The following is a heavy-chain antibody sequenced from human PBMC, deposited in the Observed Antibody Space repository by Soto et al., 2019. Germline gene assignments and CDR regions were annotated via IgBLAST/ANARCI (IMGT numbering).Heavy chain of an antibody. D-gene: IGHD2-15*01. V-gene: IGHV3-23*01. CDR3: ANDYTVAADPSSVSLFPY. J-gene: IGHJ4*02. Sequence: GGALRVLSEASGLTFNQCAMSWVRQAAGKGLEWVSIIIANGGTFYADSVKGRSTISRDNSKNAVYLQMSSLRVEHTAIYYCANDYTVAADPSSVSLFPYWGQGALVTLSP. CDR1: GLTFNQCA. CDR2: IIANGGT.